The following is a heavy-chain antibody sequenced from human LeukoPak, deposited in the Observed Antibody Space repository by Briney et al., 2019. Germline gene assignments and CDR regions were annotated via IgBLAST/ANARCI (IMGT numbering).Heavy chain of an antibody. V-gene: IGHV1-18*01. CDR1: GYTFTSYG. CDR3: AREGMNYYDSSGRILEAIQAFDY. CDR2: ISAYNGNT. J-gene: IGHJ4*02. D-gene: IGHD3-22*01. Sequence: GASVKVSCKASGYTFTSYGISWVRQAPGQGLEWMGWISAYNGNTNYAQKLQGRVTMTTDTSTSTAYMELRSLRSDDTAVYYCAREGMNYYDSSGRILEAIQAFDYWGQGTLVTVSS.